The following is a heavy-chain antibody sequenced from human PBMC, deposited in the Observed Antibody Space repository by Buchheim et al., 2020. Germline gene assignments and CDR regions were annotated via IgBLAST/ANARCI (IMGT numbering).Heavy chain of an antibody. J-gene: IGHJ6*03. CDR2: IAPDGTEK. V-gene: IGHV3-7*01. D-gene: IGHD3-10*01. Sequence: EVQLVESGGGLVQPGGSLRLSCAASGFSFSTKWMSWVRQAPGRGLEWVANIAPDGTEKYYVDSVKGRFTISRDNTEDSLYLQMSGLRFEDTAVYYCAREFRGYYYYYMDVWGKGTT. CDR1: GFSFSTKW. CDR3: AREFRGYYYYYMDV.